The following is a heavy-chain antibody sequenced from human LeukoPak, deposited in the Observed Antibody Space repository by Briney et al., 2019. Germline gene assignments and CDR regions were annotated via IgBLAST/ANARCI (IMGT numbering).Heavy chain of an antibody. Sequence: ASVKVSCKASGYRFTNNEMHWVRQAPGQGLEWMGMINPNGGSTAYAQKFQGRITMSGDTSTSTVYMELSSLRSEDTAVYYCARDLKSPPLSYDYPDYWGQGTLVTVSS. V-gene: IGHV1-46*01. J-gene: IGHJ4*02. CDR2: INPNGGST. CDR3: ARDLKSPPLSYDYPDY. D-gene: IGHD5-18*01. CDR1: GYRFTNNE.